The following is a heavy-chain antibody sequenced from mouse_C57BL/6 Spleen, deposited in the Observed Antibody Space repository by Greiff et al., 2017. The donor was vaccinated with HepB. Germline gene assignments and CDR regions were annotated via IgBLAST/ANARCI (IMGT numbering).Heavy chain of an antibody. CDR2: ISYDGSN. CDR3: ATLSY. J-gene: IGHJ2*01. Sequence: ESGPGLVKPSQSLSLTCSVTGYSITSGYYWNWIRQFPGNKLEWMGYISYDGSNNYNPSLKNRISITRDTSKNQFFLKLNSVTTEDTATYYCATLSYWGQGTTLTVSS. CDR1: GYSITSGYY. V-gene: IGHV3-6*01.